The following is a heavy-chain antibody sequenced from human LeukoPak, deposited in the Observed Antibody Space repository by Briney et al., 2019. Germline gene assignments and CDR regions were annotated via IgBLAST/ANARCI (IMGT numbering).Heavy chain of an antibody. Sequence: PGGSLRLSCAAAGFTFDDYNMHWVRQVPGKGLGWVSLITWNGDSTYYADSVEGRFTISRDNSKNALYLQMNSLRTEDTALYYCAKDKWLRGYYYYYMDVWGKGTTVTVSS. D-gene: IGHD5-12*01. CDR2: ITWNGDST. V-gene: IGHV3-43*01. J-gene: IGHJ6*03. CDR1: GFTFDDYN. CDR3: AKDKWLRGYYYYYMDV.